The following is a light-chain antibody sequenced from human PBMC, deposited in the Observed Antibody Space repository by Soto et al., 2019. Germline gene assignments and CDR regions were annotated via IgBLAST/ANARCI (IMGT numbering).Light chain of an antibody. CDR1: QSVISSF. V-gene: IGKV3-20*01. CDR2: GAS. CDR3: QQYGSSPT. Sequence: EIVLTQSPGTLSLSPGERATLSCRASQSVISSFLAWYQQKPGQAPRVLIFGASSRATGVPDRFRGSGSGTDFTLTISRLEPEDFAVYFYQQYGSSPTFGQGTKVEIK. J-gene: IGKJ1*01.